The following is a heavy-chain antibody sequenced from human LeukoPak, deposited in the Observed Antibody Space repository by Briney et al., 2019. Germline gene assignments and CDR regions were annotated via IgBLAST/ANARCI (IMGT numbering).Heavy chain of an antibody. CDR2: TYYRSKWYN. CDR1: GDSVSSNSAA. J-gene: IGHJ2*01. D-gene: IGHD4-17*01. V-gene: IGHV6-1*01. Sequence: SQTLSLTCALSGDSVSSNSAAWNWIRQSPSRGLEWLGRTYYRSKWYNDYAVSVKSRITINPDTSKNQFSLQLNSVTPEDTAVYYCARGSYGDYGARFSWYFDLWGRGTLVTVSS. CDR3: ARGSYGDYGARFSWYFDL.